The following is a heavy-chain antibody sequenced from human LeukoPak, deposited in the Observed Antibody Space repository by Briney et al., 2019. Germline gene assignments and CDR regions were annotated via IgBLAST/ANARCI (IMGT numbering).Heavy chain of an antibody. J-gene: IGHJ4*02. D-gene: IGHD3-10*01. V-gene: IGHV4-34*01. CDR2: INHSGST. CDR3: TRMVRGGGFDY. Sequence: KSSETLSLTCTVSGGSISGYYWSWIRQPPGQGREWIGEINHSGSTNYNPSLNRRATITVDTSKNHFSQKLSSRTAAATALFLSTRMVRGGGFDYWGQGTLVTVSS. CDR1: GGSISGYY.